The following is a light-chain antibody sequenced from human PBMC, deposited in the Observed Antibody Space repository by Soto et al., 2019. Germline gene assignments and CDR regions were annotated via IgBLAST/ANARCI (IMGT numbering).Light chain of an antibody. CDR1: SSNIGAGYD. CDR3: QSYDSSLSGVV. Sequence: QSVLTQPPSVSGAPGQRVTISCTGSSSNIGAGYDVHWYQQLPGTAPKLLIYGNSNRPSGVPDRFSGSKSGTSASLAITGLQAEDEADYYSQSYDSSLSGVVFVGGTKLTVL. CDR2: GNS. V-gene: IGLV1-40*01. J-gene: IGLJ2*01.